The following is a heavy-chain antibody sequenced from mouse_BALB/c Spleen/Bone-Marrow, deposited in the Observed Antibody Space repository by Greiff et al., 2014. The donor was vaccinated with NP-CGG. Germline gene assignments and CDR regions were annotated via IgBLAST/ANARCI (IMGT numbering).Heavy chain of an antibody. CDR2: ISGYYGDA. V-gene: IGHV1S137*01. Sequence: QVHLQQPGAELVRPGVSVKISCKGSGYTFTDYAIHWVKQSHAKSLEWIGLISGYYGDAIYNQKFKGKATMTVDKSSSTAYMDLARLTSEDSAIYYCARSGKVRNAMDYWGQGTSVTVSS. CDR3: ARSGKVRNAMDY. CDR1: GYTFTDYA. D-gene: IGHD2-14*01. J-gene: IGHJ4*01.